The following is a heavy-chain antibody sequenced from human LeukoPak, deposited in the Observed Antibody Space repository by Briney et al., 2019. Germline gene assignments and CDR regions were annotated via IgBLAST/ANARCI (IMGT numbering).Heavy chain of an antibody. J-gene: IGHJ3*02. CDR1: GLTFDDYA. Sequence: HPGGSLRLSCAASGLTFDDYAMHWVRQAPGKGLEWVSGISWNSDSIDYADSVKGRFTISRDNAKNSLYLQMNSLRAEDTALYYCAKVEMAVISNPNAFDIWGQGTMVTVSS. V-gene: IGHV3-9*01. D-gene: IGHD5-24*01. CDR3: AKVEMAVISNPNAFDI. CDR2: ISWNSDSI.